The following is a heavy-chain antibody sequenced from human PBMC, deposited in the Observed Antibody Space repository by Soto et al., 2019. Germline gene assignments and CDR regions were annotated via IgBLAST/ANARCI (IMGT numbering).Heavy chain of an antibody. CDR1: GFTFSSYA. CDR2: ISGSGGIT. D-gene: IGHD3-22*01. Sequence: PGGSLRLSCAASGFTFSSYAMSGVRQAPGKGLEWVSAISGSGGITYYADSVKGRSTISRDNSKSTLYMQMNSPRAEDTAVYYWAEDEYYYDSSGYSYYRGQGTLAAVAS. CDR3: AEDEYYYDSSGYSYY. V-gene: IGHV3-23*01. J-gene: IGHJ4*02.